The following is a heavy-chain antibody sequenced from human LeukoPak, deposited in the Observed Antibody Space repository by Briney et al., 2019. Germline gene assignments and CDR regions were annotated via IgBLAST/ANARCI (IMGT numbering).Heavy chain of an antibody. CDR3: ARRHGVDGLGSYSDY. CDR2: IYPGDSHI. Sequence: GESLKISCKASGYSFTSYWIGWVRQMPGKGLEWMGIIYPGDSHIRYSPSFQGQVTISVDKSINTAYLQWSSLKASDTAMYYCARRHGVDGLGSYSDYWGQGTQVTVSS. J-gene: IGHJ4*02. V-gene: IGHV5-51*01. D-gene: IGHD3-10*01. CDR1: GYSFTSYW.